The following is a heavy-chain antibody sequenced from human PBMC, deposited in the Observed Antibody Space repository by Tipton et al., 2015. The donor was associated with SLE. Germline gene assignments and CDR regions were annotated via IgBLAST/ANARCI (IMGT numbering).Heavy chain of an antibody. CDR3: ARLGIVIVPAATYYYGMDV. J-gene: IGHJ6*02. Sequence: GLVKPSETLSLTCTISGGSFSSYFWTWVRQPPGKGLEWIGDIYYSGSTNFNPSLKSRVTMSVDTSKNQFSLKLRSVTAADTAVYYCARLGIVIVPAATYYYGMDVWGQGTTVTVSS. CDR2: IYYSGST. D-gene: IGHD2-2*01. CDR1: GGSFSSYF. V-gene: IGHV4-59*08.